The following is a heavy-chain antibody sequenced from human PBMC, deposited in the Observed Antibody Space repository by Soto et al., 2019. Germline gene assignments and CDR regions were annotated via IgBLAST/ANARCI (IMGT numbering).Heavy chain of an antibody. CDR1: GDSVSSNSAG. CDR2: TYYRSKWYY. V-gene: IGHV6-1*01. CDR3: SRGEQYSRRIIDY. J-gene: IGHJ4*01. D-gene: IGHD1-26*01. Sequence: SQTLSLTCAITGDSVSSNSAGWSWVRQSPSRGLEWLGRTYYRSKWYYEYAVSVRGRITINPDTSKNQYSLQLNSVTPEDTAVYFCSRGEQYSRRIIDYCGQGTLVTL.